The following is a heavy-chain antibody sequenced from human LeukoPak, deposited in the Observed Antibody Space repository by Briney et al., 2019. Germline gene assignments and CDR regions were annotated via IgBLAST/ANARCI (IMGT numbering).Heavy chain of an antibody. D-gene: IGHD3-22*01. CDR3: ARGKYYYDSSGYGYFDY. CDR1: GFTFRSYA. V-gene: IGHV3-30-3*01. Sequence: GGSLRLSCAASGFTFRSYAMHWVRPAPGQGLELVAVISYDGSNKYYADSVKGRFTISRDNSKNTLYLQMNSLRAEDTAVYYCARGKYYYDSSGYGYFDYWGQGTLVTVSS. CDR2: ISYDGSNK. J-gene: IGHJ4*02.